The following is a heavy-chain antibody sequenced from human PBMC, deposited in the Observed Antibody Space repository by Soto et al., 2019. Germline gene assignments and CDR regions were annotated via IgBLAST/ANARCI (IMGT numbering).Heavy chain of an antibody. CDR2: INPNSGGT. CDR3: ARHLGPPDILTGNDY. V-gene: IGHV1-2*02. Sequence: AASVKVSCKASGYTFTGYYMHWVRQAPGQGLEWMGWINPNSGGTNYAQKFQGRVTMTRDTSISTAYMELSRLRSDDTAVYYCARHLGPPDILTGNDYWGQGTLVTVSS. CDR1: GYTFTGYY. D-gene: IGHD3-9*01. J-gene: IGHJ4*02.